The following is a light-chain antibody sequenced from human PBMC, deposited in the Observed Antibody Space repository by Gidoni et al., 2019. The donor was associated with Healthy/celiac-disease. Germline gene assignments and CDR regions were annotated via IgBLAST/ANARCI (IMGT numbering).Light chain of an antibody. CDR3: QQYGSSPH. V-gene: IGKV3-20*01. CDR1: QSVSSSY. Sequence: EIVLTPSPGTLSLSPGERATPSCRASQSVSSSYLAWYQQKPGQAPRLLISGATSRATGIPDRFRGSGSGTAFTLTISRLESEDFAVDYCQQYGSSPHFGGGTKVEIK. CDR2: GAT. J-gene: IGKJ4*01.